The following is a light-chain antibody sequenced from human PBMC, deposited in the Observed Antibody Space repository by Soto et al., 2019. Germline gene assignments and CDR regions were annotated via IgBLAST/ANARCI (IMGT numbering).Light chain of an antibody. CDR3: QQYPGYT. CDR1: QSVSSSY. Sequence: EIVLTQSPGTLALSPGERATLSCRASQSVSSSYLAWYQQKPGQAPRLLIYGASGRATGIPDRFSGSGSGTDFTLTISRLEPEDFAVYYCQQYPGYTFGQGTTLEIK. V-gene: IGKV3-20*01. J-gene: IGKJ2*01. CDR2: GAS.